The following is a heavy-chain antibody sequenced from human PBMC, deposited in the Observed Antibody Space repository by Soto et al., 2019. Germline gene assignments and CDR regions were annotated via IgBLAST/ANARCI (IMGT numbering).Heavy chain of an antibody. Sequence: QVKMVASGGGLVKPGGSLRLSCLASGFTFSDYYVSWIRQAPGKGLEWISYISNSGKTIYYADSVKGRFTISRDNAKKSVFLQMYSLRAEDIAIYYCASEGPVTARNYWGQGLLVTVSS. D-gene: IGHD2-21*02. CDR3: ASEGPVTARNY. CDR1: GFTFSDYY. CDR2: ISNSGKTI. J-gene: IGHJ4*02. V-gene: IGHV3-11*01.